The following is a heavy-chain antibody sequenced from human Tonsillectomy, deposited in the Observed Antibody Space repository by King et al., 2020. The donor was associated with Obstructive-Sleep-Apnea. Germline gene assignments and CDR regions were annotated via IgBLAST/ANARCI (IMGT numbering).Heavy chain of an antibody. D-gene: IGHD3-10*01. CDR3: GRDGGYGSGSYRFVD. J-gene: IGHJ4*02. CDR2: IYYSGST. V-gene: IGHV4-31*03. CDR1: GGSISSGGYY. Sequence: VQLQESGPGLVKPSQTLSLTCTVSGGSISSGGYYWSWIRQHPGKGLEWIGYIYYSGSTYYNPSLKSRVTISVDTSKNQCSLKLSSVTAAETAVYYCGRDGGYGSGSYRFVDWGQGTLVTVSS.